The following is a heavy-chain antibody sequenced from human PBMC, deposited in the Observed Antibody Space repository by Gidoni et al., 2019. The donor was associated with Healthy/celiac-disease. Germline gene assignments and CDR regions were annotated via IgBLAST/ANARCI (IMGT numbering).Heavy chain of an antibody. CDR1: GYTLTELS. J-gene: IGHJ2*01. CDR3: ATDQSGGFGDFDL. CDR2: FDPEDGET. D-gene: IGHD3-16*01. V-gene: IGHV1-24*01. Sequence: QVQLVPSGAEVTKPGASVKVSCKISGYTLTELSMHWARQAPGKGLEWMGVFDPEDGETIYAQKFQGRVTMTEETSTDTAYMELSSLRSEDTDVYYCATDQSGGFGDFDLWGRGNLVTVSS.